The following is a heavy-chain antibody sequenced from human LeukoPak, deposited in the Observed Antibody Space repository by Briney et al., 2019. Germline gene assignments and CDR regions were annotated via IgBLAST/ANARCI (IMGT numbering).Heavy chain of an antibody. CDR1: GFTFSSYG. D-gene: IGHD3-3*01. J-gene: IGHJ4*02. CDR2: IWYDGSNK. V-gene: IGHV3-30*02. Sequence: GGSLRLSCAASGFTFSSYGMHWVRQAPGKGLEWVAVIWYDGSNKYYADSVKGRFTISRDNSKNTLYPQMNSLRAEDTAVYYCAGSGAPTIFGVALDYWGQGTLVTVSS. CDR3: AGSGAPTIFGVALDY.